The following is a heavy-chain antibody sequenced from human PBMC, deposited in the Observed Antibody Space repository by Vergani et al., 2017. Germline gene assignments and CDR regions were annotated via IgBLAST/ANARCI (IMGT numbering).Heavy chain of an antibody. CDR1: GYSISSGYY. CDR2: IYHSGST. J-gene: IGHJ4*02. V-gene: IGHV4-38-2*02. D-gene: IGHD3-22*01. Sequence: QVQLQESGPGLVKPSETLSLTCTVSGYSISSGYYWGWIRQPPGKGLEWIGSIYHSGSTYYNPSLKSRVTISVDTSKNQFSLKLSSVTAADMAVYYCARDGVSINDSSGYYYDSLDYWGQGTLVTVSS. CDR3: ARDGVSINDSSGYYYDSLDY.